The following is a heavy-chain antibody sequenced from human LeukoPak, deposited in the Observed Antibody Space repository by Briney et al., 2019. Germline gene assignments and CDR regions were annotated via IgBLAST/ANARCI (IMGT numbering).Heavy chain of an antibody. D-gene: IGHD2-2*01. V-gene: IGHV3-49*03. CDR3: TREPATSGYCSSTSCFYGAVDY. CDR2: IRSKAYGGTT. Sequence: GGSLRLSCTASGFTFGDYAMNWFRQAPGKGLEGVGFIRSKAYGGTTEYAASVKGRFTISRDDSKSIAYLQMNSLKTEDTAVYYCTREPATSGYCSSTSCFYGAVDYWGQGTLVTVSS. J-gene: IGHJ4*02. CDR1: GFTFGDYA.